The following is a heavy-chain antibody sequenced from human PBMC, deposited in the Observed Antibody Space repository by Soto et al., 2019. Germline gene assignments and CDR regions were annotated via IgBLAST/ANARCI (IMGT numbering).Heavy chain of an antibody. J-gene: IGHJ5*02. D-gene: IGHD2-21*02. Sequence: VHLVEPGGGLVQPGGSLRLSCAASGFNFTNHWMHWVRQAPGKGLVWVSRITSDGKSKAYAESVKGRFAISRDNAKNTVYLQMNGLTVEDTAVYYCARESGDWPLNWFDPWGQGTLVTVSS. V-gene: IGHV3-74*01. CDR1: GFNFTNHW. CDR2: ITSDGKSK. CDR3: ARESGDWPLNWFDP.